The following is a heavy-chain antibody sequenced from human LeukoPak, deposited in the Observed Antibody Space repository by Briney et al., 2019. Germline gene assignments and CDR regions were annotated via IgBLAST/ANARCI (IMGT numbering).Heavy chain of an antibody. CDR3: GHGGYDYPLDS. D-gene: IGHD5-12*01. Sequence: GGSLRLSCAASGFTVSSYEMNWVRQAPGKGPEWVSFISSTGYTIYYADSVRGRFTISRDNAKNSLYLQMNSLRAEDTAVYYCGHGGYDYPLDSWGQGTLVTVYS. CDR1: GFTVSSYE. V-gene: IGHV3-48*03. J-gene: IGHJ4*02. CDR2: ISSTGYTI.